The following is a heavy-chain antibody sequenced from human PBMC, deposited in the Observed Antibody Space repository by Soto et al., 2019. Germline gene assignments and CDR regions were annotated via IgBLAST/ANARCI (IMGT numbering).Heavy chain of an antibody. CDR3: ARDGTAYCGGDCSPNFDY. V-gene: IGHV1-18*01. J-gene: IGHJ4*02. CDR2: ISAYNGNT. Sequence: QVQLVQSGAEVKKPGASVKVSCKASGYIFTSYGISWVRQAPGQGLEWMGWISAYNGNTNYAKKLQGRVTMTTDTSTSTAYMELRSLRSDDTAVYYCARDGTAYCGGDCSPNFDYWGQGTLVTVSS. D-gene: IGHD2-21*02. CDR1: GYIFTSYG.